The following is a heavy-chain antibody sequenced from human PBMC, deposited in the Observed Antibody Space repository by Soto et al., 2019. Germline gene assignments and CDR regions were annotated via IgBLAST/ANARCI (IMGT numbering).Heavy chain of an antibody. CDR3: ARDPPYCSTTSCLDY. J-gene: IGHJ4*02. Sequence: SLRLSCAASGFTFSSYWMHWVRQAPGKGLVWVSRINSDGSSTSYADSVKGRFTISRDNAKNTVFLQMNSLGVEDTAVYYCARDPPYCSTTSCLDYWGQGTLVTVSS. V-gene: IGHV3-74*01. CDR1: GFTFSSYW. D-gene: IGHD2-2*01. CDR2: INSDGSST.